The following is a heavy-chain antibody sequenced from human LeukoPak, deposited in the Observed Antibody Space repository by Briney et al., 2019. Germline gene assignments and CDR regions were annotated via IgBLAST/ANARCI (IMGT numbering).Heavy chain of an antibody. Sequence: PGRSQSLSYAACGFTFSSYCMHWVRQAPTKGLVGVTVIRYDGSNKYYTDSVKRRFTISRDNSKNALCLQMNGVRDEDTAVYYCASVGLVTAFDIWGEGTMVTVSS. CDR3: ASVGLVTAFDI. D-gene: IGHD3/OR15-3a*01. J-gene: IGHJ3*02. V-gene: IGHV3-30*02. CDR2: IRYDGSNK. CDR1: GFTFSSYC.